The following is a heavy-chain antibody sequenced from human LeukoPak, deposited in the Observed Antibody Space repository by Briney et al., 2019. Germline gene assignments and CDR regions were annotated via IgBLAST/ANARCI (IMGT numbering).Heavy chain of an antibody. Sequence: GGSLRLSCAASGFTFSSYSMNWVRQAPGKGLEWASSISSSSSYIYYADSVKGRFTISRDNAKNSLYLQMNSLRAEDTAVYYCARVWAVAGTEYYFDYWGQGTLVTVSS. CDR2: ISSSSSYI. V-gene: IGHV3-21*01. J-gene: IGHJ4*02. D-gene: IGHD6-19*01. CDR3: ARVWAVAGTEYYFDY. CDR1: GFTFSSYS.